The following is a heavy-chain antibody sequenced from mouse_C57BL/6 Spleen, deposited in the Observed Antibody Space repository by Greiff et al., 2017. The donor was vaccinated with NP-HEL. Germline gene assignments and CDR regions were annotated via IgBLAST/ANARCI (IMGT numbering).Heavy chain of an antibody. D-gene: IGHD2-10*01. CDR2: IDPANGNT. CDR1: GFNIKNTY. J-gene: IGHJ3*01. Sequence: VQLQQSVAELVRPGASVKLSCTASGFNIKNTYMHWVKQRPEQGLEWIGRIDPANGNTKYVPKFQGKATITADTSSNTAYLQLSSLTSEDTAIYYCVLPYYGNSWFAYWGQGTLVTVSA. CDR3: VLPYYGNSWFAY. V-gene: IGHV14-3*01.